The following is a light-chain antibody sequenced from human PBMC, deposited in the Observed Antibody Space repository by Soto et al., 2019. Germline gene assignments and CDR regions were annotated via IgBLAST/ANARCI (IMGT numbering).Light chain of an antibody. J-gene: IGKJ1*01. CDR1: QRISSSY. CDR2: GAS. CDR3: QQYGTSPWT. V-gene: IGKV3-20*01. Sequence: EIVLTQSPGTLSLSPGERATLSCRASQRISSSYLAWYQQKPGQAPRLLISGASSRATGTPDRFSGGGSGTDFTLTISRLEPEDLAVYYCQQYGTSPWTFGQGTKVEIK.